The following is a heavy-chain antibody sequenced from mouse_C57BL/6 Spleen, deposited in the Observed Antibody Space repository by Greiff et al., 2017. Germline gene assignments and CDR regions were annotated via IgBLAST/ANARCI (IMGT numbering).Heavy chain of an antibody. J-gene: IGHJ2*01. CDR2: INYDGSST. D-gene: IGHD1-1*01. Sequence: EVNVVESEGGLVQPGRSMKLSCTASGFTFSDYYMAWVRQVPEKGLEWVANINYDGSSTYYLDSLKSRFIISRDNAKNILYLQMSSLKSEDTATYYCARGGGYYGDFDYWGQGTTLTVSS. CDR1: GFTFSDYY. V-gene: IGHV5-16*01. CDR3: ARGGGYYGDFDY.